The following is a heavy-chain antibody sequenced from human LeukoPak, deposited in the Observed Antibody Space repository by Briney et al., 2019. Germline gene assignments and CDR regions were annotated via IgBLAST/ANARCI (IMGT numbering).Heavy chain of an antibody. Sequence: GGSLRLSCAASGFTFSNSAMNWVRQVPGKGLEWVSSIDYDSSHIYYAASVRGRFTISRDNARNSVYLQMNSLRVEDTAVYYCARDPLRYLRVGHYDYWGQGTAVAVSS. V-gene: IGHV3-21*01. D-gene: IGHD3-9*01. J-gene: IGHJ4*02. CDR3: ARDPLRYLRVGHYDY. CDR2: IDYDSSHI. CDR1: GFTFSNSA.